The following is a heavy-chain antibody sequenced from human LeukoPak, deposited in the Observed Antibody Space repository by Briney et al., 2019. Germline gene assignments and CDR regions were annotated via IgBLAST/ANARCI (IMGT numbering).Heavy chain of an antibody. CDR1: GYTFTSYG. D-gene: IGHD4-23*01. J-gene: IGHJ6*02. CDR2: ISAYNGNT. CDR3: ARDPGMVTTPYYCGMDV. Sequence: ASVKVSCKASGYTFTSYGISWVRQAPGQGLEWMGWISAYNGNTNYAQKLQGRVTMTTDTSTSTAYMELRSLRSDDTAVYYWARDPGMVTTPYYCGMDVWGQGTTVTVSS. V-gene: IGHV1-18*01.